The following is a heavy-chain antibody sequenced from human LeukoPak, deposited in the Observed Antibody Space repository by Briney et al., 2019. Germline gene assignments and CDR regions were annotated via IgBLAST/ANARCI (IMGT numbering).Heavy chain of an antibody. J-gene: IGHJ4*02. CDR1: GFTFSSHW. CDR2: IKQDGSEK. D-gene: IGHD3-9*01. CDR3: ARASDPHYYYDILTGYGPFDY. Sequence: PGGSLRLSCAASGFTFSSHWMSWVRQAPGKGLEWVANIKQDGSEKYYVDSVKGRFTISRDNAKNSLYLQMNSLRAEDTAVYYCARASDPHYYYDILTGYGPFDYWGQGTLVTVSS. V-gene: IGHV3-7*01.